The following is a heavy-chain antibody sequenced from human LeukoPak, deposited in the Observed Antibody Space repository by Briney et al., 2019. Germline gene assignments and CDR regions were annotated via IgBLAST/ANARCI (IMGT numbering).Heavy chain of an antibody. Sequence: SETLSLTCTVSGGSVSSGSYYWSWIRQPPGKGLEWLGYIYYSGSTNYNPSLKSRVTISVDTSKNQFSLKLSCVTAADTAVYYCARVVGYYDSSGLFDYWGQGTLVTVSS. CDR2: IYYSGST. D-gene: IGHD3-22*01. J-gene: IGHJ4*02. CDR1: GGSVSSGSYY. CDR3: ARVVGYYDSSGLFDY. V-gene: IGHV4-61*01.